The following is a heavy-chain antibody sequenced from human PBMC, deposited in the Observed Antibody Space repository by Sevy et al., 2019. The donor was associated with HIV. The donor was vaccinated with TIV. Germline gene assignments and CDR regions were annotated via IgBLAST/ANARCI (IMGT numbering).Heavy chain of an antibody. CDR3: ARGARGYYDSSGYVD. Sequence: SETLSLTCAVYGGSFSGYYWSWIRQPPGKGLEWTGEINHSGRTNYNPSLNGRVTISVDPSKNQFSLKLSSVTAADTAVYYCARGARGYYDSSGYVDWGQGTLVTVSS. CDR1: GGSFSGYY. CDR2: INHSGRT. V-gene: IGHV4-34*01. J-gene: IGHJ4*02. D-gene: IGHD3-22*01.